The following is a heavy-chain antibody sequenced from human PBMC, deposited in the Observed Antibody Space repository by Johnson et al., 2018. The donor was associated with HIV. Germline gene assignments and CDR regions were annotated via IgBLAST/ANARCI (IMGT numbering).Heavy chain of an antibody. D-gene: IGHD2-2*01. CDR2: FTWDGDRT. J-gene: IGHJ3*02. Sequence: VQLVESGGGLVQPGGSLTLSCAVSGFTFDDYAMNWVRQAPGKGLEWVSGFTWDGDRTAYADSVKGRFTISRDNAKKSLYVQMNSLRAEDTALYYCARERRSTNTWYVRDAFDIWGQGTMVTVSS. CDR1: GFTFDDYA. V-gene: IGHV3-20*04. CDR3: ARERRSTNTWYVRDAFDI.